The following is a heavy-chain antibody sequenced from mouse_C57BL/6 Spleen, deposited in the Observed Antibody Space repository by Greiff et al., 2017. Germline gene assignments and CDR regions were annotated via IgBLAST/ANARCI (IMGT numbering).Heavy chain of an antibody. J-gene: IGHJ1*03. CDR2: IYPGDGDT. CDR3: ANYYGSRSWYFDV. D-gene: IGHD1-1*01. V-gene: IGHV1-82*01. CDR1: GYAFSSSW. Sequence: QVQLKQSGPELVKPGASVKISCKASGYAFSSSWMNWVKQRPGKGLEWIGRIYPGDGDTNYNGKFKGKATLTADKSSSTAYMQLSSLTSEDSAVYFCANYYGSRSWYFDVWGTGTTVTVSS.